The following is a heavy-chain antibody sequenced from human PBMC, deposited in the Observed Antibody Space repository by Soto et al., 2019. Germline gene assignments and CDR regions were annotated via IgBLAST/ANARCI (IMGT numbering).Heavy chain of an antibody. D-gene: IGHD1-26*01. Sequence: QVQLVQSGAEVKKPGSSVKVSCKASGGTFSSYAISWVRQAPGQGLEWMGGIIPIFGTANYAQKFQGRVXIXAXXSTSTAYMELSSLRSEDTAVYYCASSGGATRTFDYWGQGTLVTVSS. CDR2: IIPIFGTA. V-gene: IGHV1-69*12. CDR3: ASSGGATRTFDY. J-gene: IGHJ4*02. CDR1: GGTFSSYA.